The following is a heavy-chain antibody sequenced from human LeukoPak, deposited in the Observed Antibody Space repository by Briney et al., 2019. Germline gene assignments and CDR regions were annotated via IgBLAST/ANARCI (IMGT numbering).Heavy chain of an antibody. D-gene: IGHD2-15*01. J-gene: IGHJ6*04. CDR1: GGSISSYY. CDR3: AREPIYCSGGSCYSGDV. V-gene: IGHV4-4*07. CDR2: IYTSGST. Sequence: SETLSLTCTVSGGSISSYYWSWLRQPAGKGLEWIGRIYTSGSTNYNPSLKSRVTISVDKSKNQFSLKLSSVTAADTAVYYCAREPIYCSGGSCYSGDVWGKGTTVTVSS.